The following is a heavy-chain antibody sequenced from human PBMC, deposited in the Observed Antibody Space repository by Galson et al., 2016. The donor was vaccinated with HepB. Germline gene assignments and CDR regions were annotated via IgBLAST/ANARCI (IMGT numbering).Heavy chain of an antibody. D-gene: IGHD6-19*01. CDR1: GFNFRSYW. V-gene: IGHV3-74*01. CDR3: ARDQTVAGPSCIDY. J-gene: IGHJ4*02. CDR2: LSSDETDI. Sequence: SLRLSCAASGFNFRSYWMHWVRQVPGKGLVWVSRLSSDETDIIYADSVKGRLTVSRDNAKNTLFLEMSSLRAEDTAVYYCARDQTVAGPSCIDYWGQGTLVTVSS.